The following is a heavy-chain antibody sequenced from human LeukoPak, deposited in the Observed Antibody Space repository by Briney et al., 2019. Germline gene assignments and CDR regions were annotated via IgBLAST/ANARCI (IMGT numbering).Heavy chain of an antibody. Sequence: GGSLRLSCAAAGFPFSGSWMDWVRQAPGKRMEWVANIKQDGSEKHYADSVKGRFTISRDKAKNSLFLQMSGLRAEDTAVYYCSRSLDYWGQGALVTVSS. CDR1: GFPFSGSW. CDR2: IKQDGSEK. CDR3: SRSLDY. V-gene: IGHV3-7*01. J-gene: IGHJ4*02.